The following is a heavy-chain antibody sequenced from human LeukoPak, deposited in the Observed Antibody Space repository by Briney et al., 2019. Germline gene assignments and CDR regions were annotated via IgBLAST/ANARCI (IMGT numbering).Heavy chain of an antibody. V-gene: IGHV4-38-2*02. CDR1: GYSISSGYY. CDR3: ARMIAVAGTNYFDY. CDR2: IYHSGST. D-gene: IGHD6-19*01. J-gene: IGHJ4*02. Sequence: SETLSLTCTVSGYSISSGYYWGWIRQPPGKGLEWIGSIYHSGSTYYNPSLKSRVTISVDTSKNRFSLKLSSVTAADTAVYYCARMIAVAGTNYFDYWGQGTLVTVSS.